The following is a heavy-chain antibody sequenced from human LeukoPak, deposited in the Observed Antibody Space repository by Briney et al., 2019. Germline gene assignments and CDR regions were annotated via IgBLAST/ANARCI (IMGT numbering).Heavy chain of an antibody. CDR3: ARGGDY. CDR1: GFSFSSYA. Sequence: PTGGSLRLSCAASGFSFSSYAMIWVRQAPGKGLEWVSGISGGGSSTYYADSVKGRFTISRDKSKNTLYLQMSSLRAEDTAVYYCARGGDYWGQGTLVTVSS. D-gene: IGHD3-16*01. J-gene: IGHJ4*02. CDR2: ISGGGSST. V-gene: IGHV3-23*01.